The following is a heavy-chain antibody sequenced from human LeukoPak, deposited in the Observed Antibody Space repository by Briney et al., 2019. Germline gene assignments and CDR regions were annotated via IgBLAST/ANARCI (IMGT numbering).Heavy chain of an antibody. CDR2: IWYDGSNK. Sequence: GGSLRLSCAASGFTFSSYGMHWVRQAPGKGLEWVAVIWYDGSNKYYADSVKGRFTISRDNSKNTLYLQMNSLRAEDTAVYYCARDLRALVEVAGIGIDYWGQGTLVTVSS. CDR1: GFTFSSYG. V-gene: IGHV3-33*01. D-gene: IGHD6-19*01. J-gene: IGHJ4*02. CDR3: ARDLRALVEVAGIGIDY.